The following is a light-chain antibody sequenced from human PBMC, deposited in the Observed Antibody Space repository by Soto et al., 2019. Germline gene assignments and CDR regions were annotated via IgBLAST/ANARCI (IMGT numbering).Light chain of an antibody. CDR1: QSSSNF. Sequence: DVQMTQSPSSLSASVGDRVTITCRASQSSSNFLNWYQQKPGKAPKLLIYAASTLQSGVPSRFSGSGSGTDFTLTISSLQPEDFAVYYCQQYNNWPPRTFGQGTKVDIK. V-gene: IGKV1-39*01. J-gene: IGKJ1*01. CDR2: AAS. CDR3: QQYNNWPPRT.